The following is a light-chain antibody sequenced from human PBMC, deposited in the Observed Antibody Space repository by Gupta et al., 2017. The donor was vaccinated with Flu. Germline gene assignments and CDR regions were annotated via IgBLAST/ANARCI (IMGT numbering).Light chain of an antibody. Sequence: SVRISCSGSSSNVGSDSGCWDPQYPGPAPNLLILIDNMRPSGVPARFSGSNSATSASIATSGVRAEDEADYYCAAWDASMSGWVFGGGTKLTVL. CDR2: IDN. J-gene: IGLJ3*02. CDR1: SSNVGSDS. V-gene: IGLV1-47*02. CDR3: AAWDASMSGWV.